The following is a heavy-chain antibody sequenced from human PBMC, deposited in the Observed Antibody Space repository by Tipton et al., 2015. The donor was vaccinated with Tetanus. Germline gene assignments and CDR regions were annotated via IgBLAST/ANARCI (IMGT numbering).Heavy chain of an antibody. CDR2: IWYDGINK. J-gene: IGHJ4*02. CDR3: APHSQVIDY. Sequence: SLRLSCAASGITLSDFGMHWVRQAPGKGLEWVAVIWYDGINKHYADSVKGRFTVSRDISKNTLYLQMSSLRAEDSAVYYCAPHSQVIDYWGQGTLVTVSS. CDR1: GITLSDFG. V-gene: IGHV3-33*01.